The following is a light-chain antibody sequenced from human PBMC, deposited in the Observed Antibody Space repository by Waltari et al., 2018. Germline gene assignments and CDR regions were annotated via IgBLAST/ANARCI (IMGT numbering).Light chain of an antibody. CDR2: GDS. Sequence: SYELTQPPSVSVSPGQTARITCSGDALPRQNAYWYQQKSGQAPIPVIYGDSNRPSGIPERFSGSSSGTMATLTVTGAQVEDEADYYCYSTDISGTERVFGGGTKLTVL. CDR3: YSTDISGTERV. J-gene: IGLJ2*01. CDR1: ALPRQN. V-gene: IGLV3-10*01.